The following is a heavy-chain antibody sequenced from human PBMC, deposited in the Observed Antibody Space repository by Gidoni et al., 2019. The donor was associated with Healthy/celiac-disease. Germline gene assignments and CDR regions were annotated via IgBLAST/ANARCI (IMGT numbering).Heavy chain of an antibody. CDR3: ARAVNRGYRMGWFDP. V-gene: IGHV4-30-2*01. CDR1: GGSISSGGYS. CDR2: IYQSGST. Sequence: QLQLQESGSGLVKPSPTLSLTCAVSGGSISSGGYSWSWIRQPPGKGLEWIGYIYQSGSTYYNPSLKSRVTRSVDRSKNQFSLKLSSVTAADTAVYYCARAVNRGYRMGWFDPWGQGTLVTVSS. D-gene: IGHD5-18*01. J-gene: IGHJ5*02.